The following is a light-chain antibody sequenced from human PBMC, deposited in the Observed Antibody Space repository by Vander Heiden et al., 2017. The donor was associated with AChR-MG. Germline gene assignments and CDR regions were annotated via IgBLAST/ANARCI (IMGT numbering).Light chain of an antibody. V-gene: IGKV2-29*02. Sequence: DIVMTQTPLSLSVTPGQPAAISCKSSQSLQYSDGKTYLSWYLQKPGQSPQLLIYEVSSRFSGVSDRFSGTGSGTDFTLKISPVEAEDVGIYYCLEGVFLKTFGQGTKVEIK. CDR2: EVS. CDR3: LEGVFLKT. J-gene: IGKJ1*01. CDR1: QSLQYSDGKTY.